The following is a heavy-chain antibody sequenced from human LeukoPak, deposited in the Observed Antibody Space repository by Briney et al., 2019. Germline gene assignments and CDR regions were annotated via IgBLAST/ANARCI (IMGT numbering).Heavy chain of an antibody. CDR2: IIPIFGTA. D-gene: IGHD6-19*01. J-gene: IGHJ4*02. V-gene: IGHV1-69*06. CDR3: ACEMYSSGWRSAYYFDY. CDR1: GGTFSSYA. Sequence: SVKVSCKASGGTFSSYAISWVRRAPGQGLEWMGGIIPIFGTANYAQKFQGRVTITADKSTSTAYMELSSLRSEDTAVYYCACEMYSSGWRSAYYFDYWGQGTLVTVSS.